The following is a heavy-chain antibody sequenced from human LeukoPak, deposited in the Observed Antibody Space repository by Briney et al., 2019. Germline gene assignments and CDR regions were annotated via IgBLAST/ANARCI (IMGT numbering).Heavy chain of an antibody. V-gene: IGHV4-39*01. CDR1: GGSISSSSYY. CDR3: ARIRYYGRPMGFDP. Sequence: SETLSLTCTVSGGSISSSSYYWGWIRQPPGKGLEWIGSIYYSGSTYYNPSLKGRVTISVDTSKNQFSLKLSSVTAADTAVYYCARIRYYGRPMGFDPWGQGTLVTVSS. CDR2: IYYSGST. J-gene: IGHJ5*02. D-gene: IGHD2/OR15-2a*01.